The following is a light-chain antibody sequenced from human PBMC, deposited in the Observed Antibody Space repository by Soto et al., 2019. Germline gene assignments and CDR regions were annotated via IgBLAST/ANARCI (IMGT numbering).Light chain of an antibody. V-gene: IGKV3-20*01. Sequence: EIVVTQTPGTLSLSPGERATLSCRASQSVTSSHLAWYQQKPGQAPRLLIYGASTRATGIPDRFSGSGSDTDFSLTIRRLEPEDFAIYYCLLYCSPDRYTFGPGTKVQIK. CDR3: LLYCSPDRYT. J-gene: IGKJ2*01. CDR2: GAS. CDR1: QSVTSSH.